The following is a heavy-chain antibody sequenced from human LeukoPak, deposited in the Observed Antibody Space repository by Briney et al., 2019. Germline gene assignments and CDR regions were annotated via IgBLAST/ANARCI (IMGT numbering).Heavy chain of an antibody. Sequence: ASVKVSCKASGGTFSSYAISWVRQAPGQGLEWMGGIIPIFGTANYAQKFHGRVTITTDESTSTAYMELSMLRAEYTSLYCWARPYCSSTSCYDTSHWFDLWGQGTLVTVSS. CDR2: IIPIFGTA. J-gene: IGHJ5*02. V-gene: IGHV1-69*05. D-gene: IGHD2-2*01. CDR3: ARPYCSSTSCYDTSHWFDL. CDR1: GGTFSSYA.